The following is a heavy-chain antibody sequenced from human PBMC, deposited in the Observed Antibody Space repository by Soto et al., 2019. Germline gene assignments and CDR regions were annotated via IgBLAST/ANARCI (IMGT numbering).Heavy chain of an antibody. V-gene: IGHV4-30-4*01. Sequence: SETLSLTCTVSGVPISTDDYYWTWIRQPPGKGLEWIGYIYYSGSTYYNWSLKSRVTISVDTSKNQFSLKLNSVTAADTAVYYCARDRGSGSPRDYGMDVWGQGTTVTVSS. CDR3: ARDRGSGSPRDYGMDV. CDR2: IYYSGST. D-gene: IGHD3-10*01. CDR1: GVPISTDDYY. J-gene: IGHJ6*02.